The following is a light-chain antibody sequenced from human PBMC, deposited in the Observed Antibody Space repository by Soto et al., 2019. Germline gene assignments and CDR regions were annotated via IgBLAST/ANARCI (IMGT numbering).Light chain of an antibody. Sequence: LVLTQPPDTLSLSPGERATLSCRASQSVANNYLAWYQQKPGQAPRLLIYDASYRATGIPDRFSGSGSGTDFTLTITRLEPEDFAVYYCQQCAYSPRTFGQGTKVEVK. CDR3: QQCAYSPRT. CDR1: QSVANNY. CDR2: DAS. J-gene: IGKJ1*01. V-gene: IGKV3-20*01.